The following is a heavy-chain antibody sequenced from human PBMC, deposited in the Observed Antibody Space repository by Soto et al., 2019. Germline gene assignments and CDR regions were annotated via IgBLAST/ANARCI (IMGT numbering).Heavy chain of an antibody. CDR2: IYTSGST. Sequence: PSETLSLTCTVSGGSISSYYWSWIRQPAGKGLEWIGRIYTSGSTNYNPSLKSRVTMSVDTSKNQFSLKLSSVTAADTAVYYCARDRYSSSWYFIAGWFDPWGQGTLVTVSS. J-gene: IGHJ5*02. V-gene: IGHV4-4*07. CDR3: ARDRYSSSWYFIAGWFDP. D-gene: IGHD6-13*01. CDR1: GGSISSYY.